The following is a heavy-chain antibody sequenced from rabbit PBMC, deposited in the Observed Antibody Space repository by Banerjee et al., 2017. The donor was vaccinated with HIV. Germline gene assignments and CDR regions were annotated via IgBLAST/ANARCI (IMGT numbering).Heavy chain of an antibody. CDR3: FRGGSGEGL. CDR2: IYGGSSGSS. V-gene: IGHV1S45*01. J-gene: IGHJ3*01. Sequence: QEQLEESGGDLVKPEGSLTLTCKASGFSFSSSYWICWVRQAPGKGLEWIACIYGGSSGSSHYASWAKGRFTISKMPSTTVTLQMTSLTAADTATYFCFRGGSGEGLWGQGTLVTVS. CDR1: GFSFSSSYW. D-gene: IGHD1-1*01.